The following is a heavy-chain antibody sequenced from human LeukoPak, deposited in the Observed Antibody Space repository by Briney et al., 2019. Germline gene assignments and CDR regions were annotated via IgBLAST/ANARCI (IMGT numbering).Heavy chain of an antibody. Sequence: SETLSLTCTVCGGSISSYYWRWIRQPPGKGLEWIGYVYYSGSTNYNPPLKSRVTISVDTSKNQSSLKLSSVTAADTAVYYCARGALDADYTSHYYYYMDVWGKGTTVTVSS. CDR1: GGSISSYY. J-gene: IGHJ6*03. CDR3: ARGALDADYTSHYYYYMDV. V-gene: IGHV4-59*01. CDR2: VYYSGST. D-gene: IGHD4-17*01.